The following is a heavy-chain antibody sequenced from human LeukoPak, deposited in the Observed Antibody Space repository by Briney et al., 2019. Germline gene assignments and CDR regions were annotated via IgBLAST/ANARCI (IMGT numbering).Heavy chain of an antibody. V-gene: IGHV3-30*04. D-gene: IGHD1-26*01. CDR2: ISYDGSNE. CDR3: VRDKLVGPSRLDH. J-gene: IGHJ4*02. Sequence: GGSLRLSCAASGFTFSSYVMHWVRQAPGKGLEWVAIISYDGSNEYYADSVKGRFTISRDNAKNSLYLQMNSLRVEDTAVYYCVRDKLVGPSRLDHWGQGTLVTVSS. CDR1: GFTFSSYV.